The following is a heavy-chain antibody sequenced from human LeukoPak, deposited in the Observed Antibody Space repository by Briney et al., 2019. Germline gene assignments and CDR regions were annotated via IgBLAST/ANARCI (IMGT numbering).Heavy chain of an antibody. V-gene: IGHV4-61*05. D-gene: IGHD2-15*01. CDR1: GGSISSSNCY. J-gene: IGHJ5*02. Sequence: SETLSLTCTVSGGSISSSNCYWGWFRQPPGKGLEWIGYVYYSGTTNYNPSLKSRVTVSVDMSKNQFSLKLSSVTAADTAVYYCARIPVNCSGGSCYPNWFDPWGQGTLVTVSS. CDR2: VYYSGTT. CDR3: ARIPVNCSGGSCYPNWFDP.